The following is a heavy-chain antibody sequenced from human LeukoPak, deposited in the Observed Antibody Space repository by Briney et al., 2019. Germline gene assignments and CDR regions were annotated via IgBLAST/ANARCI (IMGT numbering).Heavy chain of an antibody. CDR2: ISYDGSNK. J-gene: IGHJ4*02. Sequence: PGGSLRLSCAASGFTFSSYAMHWVRQAPGKGLEWVAVISYDGSNKYYADSVKGRFTISRGNSKNTLYLQMNSLRAEDTAVYYCARDRIAGFGELSRFDYWGQGTLVTVSS. V-gene: IGHV3-30*04. CDR3: ARDRIAGFGELSRFDY. D-gene: IGHD3-10*01. CDR1: GFTFSSYA.